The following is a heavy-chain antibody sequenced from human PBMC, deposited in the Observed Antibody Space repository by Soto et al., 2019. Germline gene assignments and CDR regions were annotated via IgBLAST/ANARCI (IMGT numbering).Heavy chain of an antibody. CDR1: GYTFTSYD. CDR3: ARSGTMVRGVIVSIDN. V-gene: IGHV1-8*01. Sequence: GASVKVSCKASGYTFTSYDINWVRQATGQGLEWMGWMNPNSGNTGYAQKFQGRVTMTRNTSISTAYMELSSLRSEDTAVYYCARSGTMVRGVIVSIDNWGQGTLVTVSS. D-gene: IGHD3-10*01. CDR2: MNPNSGNT. J-gene: IGHJ4*02.